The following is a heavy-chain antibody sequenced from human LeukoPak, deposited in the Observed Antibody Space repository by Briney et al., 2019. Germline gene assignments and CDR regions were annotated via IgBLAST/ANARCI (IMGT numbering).Heavy chain of an antibody. J-gene: IGHJ4*02. CDR2: IDPSDSYT. Sequence: GESLKISCKGSGYSFTSYWISWVRQMPGKGLEWMGRIDPSDSYTNYSPSFQGHVTISADKSISTAYLQWSSLKASDTAIYYCARETAGTFHFDFWGQGTLVTVSS. D-gene: IGHD6-13*01. CDR3: ARETAGTFHFDF. V-gene: IGHV5-10-1*01. CDR1: GYSFTSYW.